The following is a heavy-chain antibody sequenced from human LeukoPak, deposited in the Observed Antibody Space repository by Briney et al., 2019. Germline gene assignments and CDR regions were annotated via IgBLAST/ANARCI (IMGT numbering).Heavy chain of an antibody. CDR2: INHSGST. CDR3: ARGRGYSYGFRLGFDY. CDR1: GGSFSRYY. V-gene: IGHV4-34*01. J-gene: IGHJ4*02. Sequence: PSETLSLTCAVYGGSFSRYYWSWIRQPPGKGLEWIGEINHSGSTNYNPSLKSRVTISVDTSKNQFSLKLSSVTAADTAVYYCARGRGYSYGFRLGFDYWGQGTLVTVSS. D-gene: IGHD5-18*01.